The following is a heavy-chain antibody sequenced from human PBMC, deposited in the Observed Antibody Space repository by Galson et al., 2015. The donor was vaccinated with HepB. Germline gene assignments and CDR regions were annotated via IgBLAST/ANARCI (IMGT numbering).Heavy chain of an antibody. Sequence: SLRLSCAASGFTFSSYSMNWVRQAPGKGLEWVSYISSSSSTIYYADSVKGRFTISRDNAKNSLYLQMNSLRAEDTAVYYCARSDSSGYYLYDAFDIWGQGTMVTVSS. CDR3: ARSDSSGYYLYDAFDI. CDR1: GFTFSSYS. V-gene: IGHV3-48*01. CDR2: ISSSSSTI. D-gene: IGHD3-22*01. J-gene: IGHJ3*02.